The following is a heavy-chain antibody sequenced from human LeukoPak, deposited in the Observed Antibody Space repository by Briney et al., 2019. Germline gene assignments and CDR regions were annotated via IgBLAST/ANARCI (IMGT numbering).Heavy chain of an antibody. J-gene: IGHJ1*01. Sequence: GGSLRLSCAASGFTFSSYAMHWVRQAPGKGLEWVAVISYDGGNKYYADSVKGRFTISRDNSKNTLYLQMNSLRAEGTAVYYCARDNSSSVEYFQHWGQGTLVTVSS. CDR2: ISYDGGNK. D-gene: IGHD6-13*01. CDR3: ARDNSSSVEYFQH. V-gene: IGHV3-30*04. CDR1: GFTFSSYA.